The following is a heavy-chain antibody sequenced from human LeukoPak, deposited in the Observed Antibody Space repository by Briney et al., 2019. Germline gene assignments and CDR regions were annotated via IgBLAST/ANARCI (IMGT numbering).Heavy chain of an antibody. CDR1: GYTFTGYY. J-gene: IGHJ3*01. D-gene: IGHD2-8*02. Sequence: ASVKVSCKASGYTFTGYYMHWVRQAPGQGLEWMGIINPSGGSTSYAQKFQGRVTMTRDMSTSTVYMELSSLRSEDTAVYFCARVGQELDELLVFDAFHLWGQGTMVAVSS. CDR2: INPSGGST. V-gene: IGHV1-46*01. CDR3: ARVGQELDELLVFDAFHL.